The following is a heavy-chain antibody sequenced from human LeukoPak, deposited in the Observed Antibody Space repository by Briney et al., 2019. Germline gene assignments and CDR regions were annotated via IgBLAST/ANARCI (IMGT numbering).Heavy chain of an antibody. J-gene: IGHJ6*02. V-gene: IGHV4-30-4*01. Sequence: SETLSLTCTVSGGSISSGDYYWSWIRQPPGKGLEWIGYIYYSGRTYYNPSLKSRVTISVDTSKNQFSLKLSSVTAADTAVYYCARGRGYCSSTSCVRYYYYYYGMDVWGQGTTVTVSS. CDR2: IYYSGRT. CDR3: ARGRGYCSSTSCVRYYYYYYGMDV. CDR1: GGSISSGDYY. D-gene: IGHD2-2*01.